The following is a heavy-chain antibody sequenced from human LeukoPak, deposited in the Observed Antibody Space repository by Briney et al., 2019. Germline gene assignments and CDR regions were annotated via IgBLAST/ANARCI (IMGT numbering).Heavy chain of an antibody. CDR3: ARYYYGSGTSFDP. J-gene: IGHJ5*02. CDR1: GFTFTAYA. CDR2: IHDDGRVT. Sequence: GGSLRLSCAASGFTFTAYAMSWFRQTPGKGLEWVANIHDDGRVTNYADSVKGRFTISRDNAKNSLYLQMSSLRAEDTAVFYCARYYYGSGTSFDPWGQGTLVTVSS. V-gene: IGHV3-7*01. D-gene: IGHD3-10*01.